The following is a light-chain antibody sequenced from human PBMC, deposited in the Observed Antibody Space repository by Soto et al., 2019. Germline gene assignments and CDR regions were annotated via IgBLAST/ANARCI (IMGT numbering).Light chain of an antibody. CDR2: GVT. V-gene: IGLV2-8*01. Sequence: QSVLAQPPSASGSPGQSVTISCTGSGSDIGAYNFVSWYQQHPGKAPKLMIFGVTERPSGVPDRFSGSKSGNTASLTVSGLQADDEAIYYCYSYSFSRHYVFGTGTKLTVL. CDR1: GSDIGAYNF. J-gene: IGLJ1*01. CDR3: YSYSFSRHYV.